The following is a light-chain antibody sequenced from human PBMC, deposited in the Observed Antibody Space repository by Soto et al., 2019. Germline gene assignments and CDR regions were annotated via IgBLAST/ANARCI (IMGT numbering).Light chain of an antibody. CDR2: GAS. Sequence: DIVLTQSPGTLSLSPGERATLSCRASQSVGSIYLAWYQQKPGQAPRLLIHGASNRASGIPDRFSGSGSGTDFTLTISRLEPEDFAFYYCHHYGSSFGGGTRVEFK. CDR1: QSVGSIY. J-gene: IGKJ4*01. V-gene: IGKV3-20*01. CDR3: HHYGSS.